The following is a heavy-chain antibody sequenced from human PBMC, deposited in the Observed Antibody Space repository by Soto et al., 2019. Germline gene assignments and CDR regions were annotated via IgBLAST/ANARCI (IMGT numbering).Heavy chain of an antibody. V-gene: IGHV3-23*01. J-gene: IGHJ4*02. CDR3: AKVDCSGGSCYSAFSSPFDY. Sequence: PGGSLRLSCAASGFTFSSYAMSWVRQAPGKGLEWVSAISGSGGSTYYADSVKGRFTISRDNSKNTLYLQMNSLRAEDTAVYYCAKVDCSGGSCYSAFSSPFDYWGQGTLVTVSS. D-gene: IGHD2-15*01. CDR1: GFTFSSYA. CDR2: ISGSGGST.